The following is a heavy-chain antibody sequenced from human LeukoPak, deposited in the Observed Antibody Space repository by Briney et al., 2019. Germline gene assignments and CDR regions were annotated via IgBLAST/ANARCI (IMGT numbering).Heavy chain of an antibody. CDR3: PRPGGGYHYVVPPSYFDY. D-gene: IGHD3-22*01. J-gene: IGHJ4*02. CDR1: GGSFSGYY. Sequence: SETLSLTCAVSGGSFSGYYWSWIRQPPGKGLEWIGEINHSGSTNYNPSLTSRVTISVDTPKNQFSLKLSSVTAADTAGYYFPRPGGGYHYVVPPSYFDYWGQGTLVTVSS. CDR2: INHSGST. V-gene: IGHV4-34*01.